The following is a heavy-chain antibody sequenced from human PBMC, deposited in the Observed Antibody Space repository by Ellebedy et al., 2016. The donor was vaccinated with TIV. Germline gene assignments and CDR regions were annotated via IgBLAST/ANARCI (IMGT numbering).Heavy chain of an antibody. CDR3: ARGTSNWFDA. CDR2: INAVNDNT. Sequence: AASVKVSCKSSGYSFTSYPTHWVRQAPGQSLEWRGWINAVNDNTRHLQEFQGRVAFTRDSSAGVAYMELSGLTSDDTALYFCARGTSNWFDAWGQGTLVTVSS. CDR1: GYSFTSYP. J-gene: IGHJ5*02. V-gene: IGHV1-3*01.